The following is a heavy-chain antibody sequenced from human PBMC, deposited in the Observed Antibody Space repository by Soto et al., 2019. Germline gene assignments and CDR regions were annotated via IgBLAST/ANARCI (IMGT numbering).Heavy chain of an antibody. CDR2: IYPGDSDT. CDR3: ARHRKGGSYYPDVLDY. J-gene: IGHJ4*02. V-gene: IGHV5-51*01. CDR1: GYSFTSYW. D-gene: IGHD1-26*01. Sequence: PGESLKISCKGSGYSFTSYWIGWVRQMPGKGLEWMGIIYPGDSDTRYSPSFQGQVTISADKSISTAYLQLSSLKASDTAMYYCARHRKGGSYYPDVLDYWGQGTLVTVSS.